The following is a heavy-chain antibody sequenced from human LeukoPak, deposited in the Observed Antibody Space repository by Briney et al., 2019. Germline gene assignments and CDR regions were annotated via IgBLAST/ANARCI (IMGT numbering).Heavy chain of an antibody. CDR3: AKDRYSSHTRTNWFDP. D-gene: IGHD6-19*01. CDR1: GFTFDDYA. Sequence: GGSLRLSCAASGFTFDDYAMHWVRQAPGKGLEWVSLISGDGGSTYYADSVKGRFTISRDNSKNSLYLQTNSLRTEDTALYYCAKDRYSSHTRTNWFDPWGQGTLVTVSS. J-gene: IGHJ5*02. CDR2: ISGDGGST. V-gene: IGHV3-43*02.